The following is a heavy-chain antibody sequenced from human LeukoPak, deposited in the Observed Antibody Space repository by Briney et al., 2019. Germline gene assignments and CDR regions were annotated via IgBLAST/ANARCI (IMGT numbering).Heavy chain of an antibody. J-gene: IGHJ4*02. CDR2: ISAYNGNT. D-gene: IGHD3-22*01. Sequence: SVKVSCKASGYTFTSYGISWVRQAPGQGLEWMGWISAYNGNTNYAQKLQGRVTMTTDTSTSTAYMELRSLRSDDTAVHYCARDSHYYDSSGYLGRYYFDYWGQGTLVTVSS. V-gene: IGHV1-18*01. CDR3: ARDSHYYDSSGYLGRYYFDY. CDR1: GYTFTSYG.